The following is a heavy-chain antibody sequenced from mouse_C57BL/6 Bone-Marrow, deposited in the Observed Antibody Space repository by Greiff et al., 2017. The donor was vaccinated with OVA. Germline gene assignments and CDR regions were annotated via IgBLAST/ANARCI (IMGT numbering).Heavy chain of an antibody. D-gene: IGHD2-4*01. Sequence: QVQLKQSGPELVKPGASVKISCKASGYAFSSSWMNWVKQRPGKGLEWIGRIYPGDGDTNYNGKFKGKATLTADKSSSTAYMQLSSLTSEDSAVYVCAREGLRRGFAYWGQGTLVTVSA. V-gene: IGHV1-82*01. CDR3: AREGLRRGFAY. CDR1: GYAFSSSW. J-gene: IGHJ3*01. CDR2: IYPGDGDT.